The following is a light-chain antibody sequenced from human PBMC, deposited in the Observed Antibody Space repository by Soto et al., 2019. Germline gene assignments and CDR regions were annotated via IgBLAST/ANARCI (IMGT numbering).Light chain of an antibody. CDR3: QQYGSSQWT. V-gene: IGKV3-20*01. Sequence: IVLTQSPGTLSLSPGVRATLSCRASQSVSSSYLAWYQQKPGQAPRLLIYGASSRATGIPDRFRGSGSGTDFTLTISRLEPEDFAVYYCQQYGSSQWTFGQGTKVEIK. J-gene: IGKJ1*01. CDR2: GAS. CDR1: QSVSSSY.